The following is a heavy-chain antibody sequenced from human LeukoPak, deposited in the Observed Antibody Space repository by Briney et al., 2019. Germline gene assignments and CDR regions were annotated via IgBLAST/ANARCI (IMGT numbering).Heavy chain of an antibody. V-gene: IGHV3-74*01. CDR3: AKILKTIAAAGPTDY. CDR2: INSDGSST. CDR1: GFTFGCYL. J-gene: IGHJ4*02. D-gene: IGHD6-13*01. Sequence: GGSLRLSCAASGFTFGCYLMHWVRQAPGKGLVWVSRINSDGSSTSYADSVKGRFTISRDNAKNTLYLQMNSLRAEDTAVYYCAKILKTIAAAGPTDYWGQGTLVTVSS.